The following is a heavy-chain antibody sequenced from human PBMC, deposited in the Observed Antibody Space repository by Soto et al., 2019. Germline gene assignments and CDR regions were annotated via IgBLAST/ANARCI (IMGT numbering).Heavy chain of an antibody. J-gene: IGHJ5*02. Sequence: QVQLQESGPGLVKPSQTLSLTCTVSGGSISSGGYYWNWISQHPGKGLEWMGYIYYCGRTSYIPSIKSQGTISVDTSKNQSSLKLTSVTAAYTAVYYCARSVTPWGQGTLVTVSS. V-gene: IGHV4-31*01. D-gene: IGHD3-10*01. CDR2: IYYCGRT. CDR1: GGSISSGGYY. CDR3: ARSVTP.